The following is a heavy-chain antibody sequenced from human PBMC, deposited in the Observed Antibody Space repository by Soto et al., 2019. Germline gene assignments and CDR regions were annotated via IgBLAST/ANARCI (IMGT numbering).Heavy chain of an antibody. CDR3: ARQGFGAPHGLVDV. V-gene: IGHV4-59*08. J-gene: IGHJ6*02. D-gene: IGHD3-10*01. CDR1: GGSISSYY. CDR2: VHHSWGS. Sequence: QVQLQESGPGLVKPSETLSLSCTVSGGSISSYYWSWIRQPPGKGMEWIGYVHHSWGSTYNPSLRSPVAISLDTSKSQFSLQLPSVTATAPAVYYCARQGFGAPHGLVDVWGQGTTVTVSS.